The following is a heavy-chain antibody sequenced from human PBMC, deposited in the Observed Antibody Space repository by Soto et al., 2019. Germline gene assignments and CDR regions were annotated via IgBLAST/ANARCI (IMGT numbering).Heavy chain of an antibody. J-gene: IGHJ5*02. CDR2: IWYDGSNK. V-gene: IGHV3-33*01. D-gene: IGHD1-26*01. CDR3: ARDESGKYSLDP. Sequence: GGSLRLSCAASGFTFSSYGMHWVRQSPGKGLEWVAVIWYDGSNKYYADSVKGRFTISRDNSKNTLYLQMNSLRAEDTAVYYCARDESGKYSLDPWGQGTLVTVSS. CDR1: GFTFSSYG.